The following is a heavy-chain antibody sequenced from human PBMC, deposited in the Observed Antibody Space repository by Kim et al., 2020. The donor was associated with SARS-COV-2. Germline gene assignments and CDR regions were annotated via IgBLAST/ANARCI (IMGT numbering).Heavy chain of an antibody. D-gene: IGHD3-16*01. J-gene: IGHJ6*02. Sequence: PSLKSRVTQSVDTSKNQFALELGSVTAADTAVYYCAGGWGHYYYYGMDVWGQGTTVTVSS. CDR3: AGGWGHYYYYGMDV. V-gene: IGHV4-59*09.